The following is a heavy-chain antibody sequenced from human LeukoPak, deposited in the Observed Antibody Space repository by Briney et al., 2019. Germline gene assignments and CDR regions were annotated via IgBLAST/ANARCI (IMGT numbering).Heavy chain of an antibody. Sequence: SETLSLTCTVSGGSISSGGNYWSWLRQLPGKGLEWLGYIYYVGNTNYNPSLKSRLSMSVDTSKNQFSLSLTSVTAADTAVYYCARIEVIGSTRYFDYWGQGAMVSVSA. CDR3: ARIEVIGSTRYFDY. D-gene: IGHD3-16*02. CDR2: IYYVGNT. CDR1: GGSISSGGNY. V-gene: IGHV4-31*03. J-gene: IGHJ4*02.